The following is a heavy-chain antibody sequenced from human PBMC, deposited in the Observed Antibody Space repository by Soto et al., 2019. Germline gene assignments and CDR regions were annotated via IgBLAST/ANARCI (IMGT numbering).Heavy chain of an antibody. V-gene: IGHV3-30-3*01. CDR3: ARPLRFLDKTGGMDV. D-gene: IGHD3-3*01. CDR2: ISYDGSNK. Sequence: QVQLVESGGGVVQPGRSLRLSCAASGFTFSSYAMHWVRQAPGKGLEWVAVISYDGSNKYYADSVKGRFTISRDNSKNTLYLQMNSLRAEDTAVYYCARPLRFLDKTGGMDVW. J-gene: IGHJ6*01. CDR1: GFTFSSYA.